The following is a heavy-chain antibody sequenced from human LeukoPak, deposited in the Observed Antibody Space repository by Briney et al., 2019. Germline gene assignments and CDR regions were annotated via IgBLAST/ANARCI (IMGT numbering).Heavy chain of an antibody. D-gene: IGHD7-27*01. CDR3: AKPGDKRYYYYYYMDV. CDR1: GFTFSSYA. CDR2: ISGSGGST. J-gene: IGHJ6*03. Sequence: PGGSLRLSCGASGFTFSSYAMSWVRQAPGKGLEWVSAISGSGGSTYYADSVKGRFTISRDNSKNTLYLQMNSLRAEDTAVYYCAKPGDKRYYYYYYMDVWGKGTPVTVSS. V-gene: IGHV3-23*01.